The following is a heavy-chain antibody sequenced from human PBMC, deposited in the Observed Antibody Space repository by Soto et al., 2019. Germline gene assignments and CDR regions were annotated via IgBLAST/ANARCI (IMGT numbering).Heavy chain of an antibody. Sequence: QVQLVESGGGVVQPGSSLRLSCVASGFTFSRYGMHWVRQAPGKGLEWVAVIWNDGSKQVYDDSVKGRFTISRDNSKNTLYLEMDSLRDEDTSVYYCARDDDYEANAIDLWGQGTLVTVSS. V-gene: IGHV3-33*01. CDR3: ARDDDYEANAIDL. D-gene: IGHD4-17*01. CDR2: IWNDGSKQ. J-gene: IGHJ5*02. CDR1: GFTFSRYG.